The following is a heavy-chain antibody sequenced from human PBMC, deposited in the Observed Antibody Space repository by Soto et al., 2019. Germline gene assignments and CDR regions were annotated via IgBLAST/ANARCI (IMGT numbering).Heavy chain of an antibody. V-gene: IGHV3-30*18. CDR2: ISYDGSNK. CDR3: AKEFHSWNYFDY. CDR1: GFTFSSSG. Sequence: VGSVRLSCAASGFTFSSSGMHWARQAPGKGLEWVAVISYDGSNKFYADSVKGRFTISRDNFRNTLYLQMNSLRAEDTAVYYCAKEFHSWNYFDYWGQGTLVTVSS. J-gene: IGHJ4*02. D-gene: IGHD1-20*01.